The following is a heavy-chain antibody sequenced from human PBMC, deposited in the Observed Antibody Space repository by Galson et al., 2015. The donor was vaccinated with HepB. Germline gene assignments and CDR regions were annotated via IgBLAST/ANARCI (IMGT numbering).Heavy chain of an antibody. D-gene: IGHD6-19*01. Sequence: SLRLSCAASGFTFSSYGMHWVRQAPGKGLEWVAVISYDGSNKYYADSVKGRFTISRDNSKNTLYLQMNSPRAEDTAVYYCAKEGVAVAGNREKDYYYYGMDVWGQGTTVTVSS. CDR1: GFTFSSYG. V-gene: IGHV3-30*18. J-gene: IGHJ6*02. CDR3: AKEGVAVAGNREKDYYYYGMDV. CDR2: ISYDGSNK.